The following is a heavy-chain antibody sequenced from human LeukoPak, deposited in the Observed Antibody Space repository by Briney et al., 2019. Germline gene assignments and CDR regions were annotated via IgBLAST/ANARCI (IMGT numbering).Heavy chain of an antibody. CDR1: GGTFSSYA. D-gene: IGHD4-17*01. Sequence: SVKVSCKASGGTFSSYAISWVRQAPGQGLEWMGRIIPIFGTANYAQKFQGRVTITTDESTSTAYMELSSLRSEDTAVYYCASSFGDDGAFDIWGQGTMVTVSS. J-gene: IGHJ3*02. CDR2: IIPIFGTA. CDR3: ASSFGDDGAFDI. V-gene: IGHV1-69*05.